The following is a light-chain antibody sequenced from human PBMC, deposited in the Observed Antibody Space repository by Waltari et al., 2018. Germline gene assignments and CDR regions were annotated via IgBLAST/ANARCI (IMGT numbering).Light chain of an antibody. CDR2: APS. CDR3: QQAYDFPLT. CDR1: QTVRDW. V-gene: IGKV1-12*01. J-gene: IGKJ4*01. Sequence: DIQMTQSPSSVSASVGDRVTITCRASQTVRDWLAWYQQKPGKAPKLLLYAPSTLASGIPSRFAGSGSDTFFSLSISSLQPEDSATYFCQQAYDFPLTFGGGTKVE.